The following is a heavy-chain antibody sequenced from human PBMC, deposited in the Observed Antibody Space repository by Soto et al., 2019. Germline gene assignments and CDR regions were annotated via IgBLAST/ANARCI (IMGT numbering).Heavy chain of an antibody. CDR3: AHRGYGNYPGDNWFDP. J-gene: IGHJ5*02. D-gene: IGHD4-17*01. Sequence: QITLKESGPTLVKPTQTLTLTCTFSGFSLTAAGAGVGWIRQPPGKALEWLALIYWNDDTRYSPSLKTRLTITKDTSKNQVVLRMTNMDPVDTATYYCAHRGYGNYPGDNWFDPWGHGILVIVSS. CDR1: GFSLTAAGAG. CDR2: IYWNDDT. V-gene: IGHV2-5*01.